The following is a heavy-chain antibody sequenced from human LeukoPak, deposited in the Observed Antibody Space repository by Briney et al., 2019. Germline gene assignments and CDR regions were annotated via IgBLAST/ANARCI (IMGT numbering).Heavy chain of an antibody. Sequence: PGRSLRLSCAASGFTFSSYGMHWVRQAPGKGLERVAVIWYDGSNKYYADSVKGRFTISRDNSKNTLYLQMNSLRAEDTAVYYCARDRDHYYMGVWGKGTTVTVSS. CDR2: IWYDGSNK. CDR3: ARDRDHYYMGV. CDR1: GFTFSSYG. J-gene: IGHJ6*03. V-gene: IGHV3-33*01.